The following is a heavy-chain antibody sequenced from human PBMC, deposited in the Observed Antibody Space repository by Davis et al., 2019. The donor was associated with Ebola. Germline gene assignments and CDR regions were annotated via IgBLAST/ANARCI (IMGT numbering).Heavy chain of an antibody. CDR2: FYYSGST. CDR1: ACPTSTYY. V-gene: IGHV4-59*01. Sequence: GSLRLSCPVSACPTSTYYWSWIRQPPGKGLEWIGYFYYSGSTNYNPSLKSRVTISVDTSKNQFSLKLSSVTAADTAVYYCARDLVGYCSSTSCSSHYGMDVWGQGTTVTVSS. D-gene: IGHD2-2*01. J-gene: IGHJ6*02. CDR3: ARDLVGYCSSTSCSSHYGMDV.